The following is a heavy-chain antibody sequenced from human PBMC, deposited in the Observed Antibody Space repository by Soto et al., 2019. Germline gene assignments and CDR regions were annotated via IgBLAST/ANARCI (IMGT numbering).Heavy chain of an antibody. Sequence: PSETLSLTCAVSGGSISSGGYSWSWIRQPPGKGLEWIGYIYHSGSTYYNPSLKSRVTISVDRSKNQFSLKLSSVTAADTAVYYCARGPMVRGVYYYGMDVWGQGTTVTVSS. CDR1: GGSISSGGYS. CDR3: ARGPMVRGVYYYGMDV. J-gene: IGHJ6*02. CDR2: IYHSGST. D-gene: IGHD3-10*01. V-gene: IGHV4-30-2*01.